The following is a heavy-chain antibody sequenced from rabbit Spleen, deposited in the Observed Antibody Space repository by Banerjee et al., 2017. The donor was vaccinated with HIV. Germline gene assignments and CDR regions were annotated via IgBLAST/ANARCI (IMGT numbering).Heavy chain of an antibody. Sequence: QSLEESGGDLVKLGASLTLTCTASGFSFTYIDYLCWVRQPPGKGPEWIACVTAGVSFTTYYATWAKGRFTISKTSSTTVTLQMTSLTAADTATYFCARDSGTSFSSYGMDLWGPGHPRHRL. V-gene: IGHV1S40*01. CDR2: VTAGVSFTT. CDR3: ARDSGTSFSSYGMDL. CDR1: GFSFTYIDY. J-gene: IGHJ6*01. D-gene: IGHD8-1*01.